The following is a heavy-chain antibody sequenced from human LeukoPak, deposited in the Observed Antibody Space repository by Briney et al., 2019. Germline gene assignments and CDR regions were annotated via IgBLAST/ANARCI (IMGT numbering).Heavy chain of an antibody. V-gene: IGHV4-39*07. J-gene: IGHJ4*02. CDR1: GVSISSSTYN. CDR2: INHSGST. Sequence: SETLCLTCTASGVSISSSTYNWVWLRQPPGKGLVWTGEINHSGSTNYNPSLNSRVTIRVDTSKNKLSLKLSSVTAEDTAVYYCARGPGYCSSTSCYIDYWGQGTLVTVSS. CDR3: ARGPGYCSSTSCYIDY. D-gene: IGHD2-2*02.